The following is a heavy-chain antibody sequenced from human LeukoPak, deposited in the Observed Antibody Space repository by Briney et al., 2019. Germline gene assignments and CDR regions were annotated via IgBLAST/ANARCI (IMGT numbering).Heavy chain of an antibody. Sequence: SETLSLTCTVSGGSISNTIYYWGWIRQPPGKGLEWIGSIYYTGSTSYNPSLKSRVTISVDTSKNQFSLSLSSATAADTAVYYCASQERGFDDNSGYPFDYWGQGTLVTVSS. V-gene: IGHV4-39*01. CDR1: GGSISNTIYY. CDR2: IYYTGST. CDR3: ASQERGFDDNSGYPFDY. J-gene: IGHJ4*02. D-gene: IGHD3-22*01.